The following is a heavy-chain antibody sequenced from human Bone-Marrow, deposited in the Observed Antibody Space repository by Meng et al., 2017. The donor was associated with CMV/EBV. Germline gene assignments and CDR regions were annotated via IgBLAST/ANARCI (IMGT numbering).Heavy chain of an antibody. CDR1: GLTFSSYA. D-gene: IGHD3-3*01. V-gene: IGHV3-30*04. CDR3: ARTYDFWSGYYLYYYYYGMDV. Sequence: GESLKISCAASGLTFSSYAMHWVRQAPGKGLEWVAVISYDGSNKYYADSVKGRFTISRDNSKNTLYLQMNSLRAEDTAVYYCARTYDFWSGYYLYYYYYGMDVWGQGTTDTVSS. CDR2: ISYDGSNK. J-gene: IGHJ6*02.